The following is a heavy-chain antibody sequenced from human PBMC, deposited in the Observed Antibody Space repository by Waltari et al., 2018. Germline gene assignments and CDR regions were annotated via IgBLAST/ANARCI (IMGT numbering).Heavy chain of an antibody. D-gene: IGHD2-21*01. CDR2: IKPVLGTT. CDR3: ARDRHFSDGGAYSESGL. J-gene: IGHJ2*01. Sequence: QVQLVQSGSEVKKPGSSVKVSCKASGGTSGSSAVSWVRQAPGQGPEWVGGIKPVLGTTTYAQKDQDRVSLIADDSSSTVCMELSSLKSDDAAVYYCARDRHFSDGGAYSESGLWGRGTLVTGSS. V-gene: IGHV1-69*13. CDR1: GGTSGSSA.